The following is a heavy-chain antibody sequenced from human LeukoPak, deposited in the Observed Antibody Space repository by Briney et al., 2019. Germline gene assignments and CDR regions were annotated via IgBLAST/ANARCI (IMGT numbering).Heavy chain of an antibody. J-gene: IGHJ5*02. CDR1: GGTFSSYA. CDR2: IIPIFGTA. D-gene: IGHD2-2*01. CDR3: ARERSYCSSTSCYGEAFWFDP. V-gene: IGHV1-69*05. Sequence: ASVKVSCKASGGTFSSYAISWVRQAPGQGLEWMGGIIPIFGTANYAQKFQGRVTITTDESTSTAYMELSSLRSEDTAVYYCARERSYCSSTSCYGEAFWFDPWGQGTLVTVSS.